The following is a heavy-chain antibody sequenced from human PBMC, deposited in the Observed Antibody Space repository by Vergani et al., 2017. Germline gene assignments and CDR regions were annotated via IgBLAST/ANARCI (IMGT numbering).Heavy chain of an antibody. V-gene: IGHV4-59*11. CDR1: FDSIRNLY. CDR2: IHYSENT. D-gene: IGHD6-19*01. Sequence: QVQLQESGPGLVKSSETLSLTCSVSFDSIRNLYCNWIRHPPGKGLEWIGSIHYSENTNYNPSMKTRVTISLDTSKNQFSLTLTSVTAADTAVYYCASDTHSGQRADRWGQGILVTVTS. CDR3: ASDTHSGQRADR. J-gene: IGHJ5*02.